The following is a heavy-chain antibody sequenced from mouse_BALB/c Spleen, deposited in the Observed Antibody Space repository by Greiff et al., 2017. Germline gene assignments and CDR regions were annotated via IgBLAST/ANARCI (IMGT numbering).Heavy chain of an antibody. CDR1: GFTFSSFG. CDR3: ARSNGSSFDY. V-gene: IGHV5-17*02. J-gene: IGHJ2*01. CDR2: ISSGSSTI. Sequence: EVQVVESGGGLVQPGGSRKLSCAASGFTFSSFGMHWVRQAPEKGLEWVAYISSGSSTIYYADTVKGRFTISRDNPKNTLFLQMTSLRSEDTAMYYCARSNGSSFDYWGQGTTLTVSS. D-gene: IGHD1-1*01.